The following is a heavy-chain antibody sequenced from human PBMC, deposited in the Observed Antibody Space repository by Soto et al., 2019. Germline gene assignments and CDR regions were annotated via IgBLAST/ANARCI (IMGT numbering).Heavy chain of an antibody. CDR2: ISSRSDI. D-gene: IGHD2-2*02. Sequence: PGGSLRLSCVGSGFIFSNYSINWVRQAPGKGLERVSSISSRSDIYYAESVKGRFTTSRDNAKNSVSLQMNSLRAEDTAVYYCAREYTAWPLAYGLDVWGQGTTVTVSS. V-gene: IGHV3-21*01. CDR1: GFIFSNYS. J-gene: IGHJ6*02. CDR3: AREYTAWPLAYGLDV.